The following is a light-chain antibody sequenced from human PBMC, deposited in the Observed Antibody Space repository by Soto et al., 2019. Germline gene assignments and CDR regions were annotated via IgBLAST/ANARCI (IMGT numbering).Light chain of an antibody. CDR2: KTS. CDR1: QNIVNW. Sequence: DIQMTHSPSTLSASVGDRVTITCRARQNIVNWLAWYQQKPGKAPNLLIYKTSTLQRGVPSRFSGSGSGTEFTLTISILQPDDFASYYCQQYYSHPMYTFGQGTKVEI. CDR3: QQYYSHPMYT. J-gene: IGKJ2*01. V-gene: IGKV1-5*03.